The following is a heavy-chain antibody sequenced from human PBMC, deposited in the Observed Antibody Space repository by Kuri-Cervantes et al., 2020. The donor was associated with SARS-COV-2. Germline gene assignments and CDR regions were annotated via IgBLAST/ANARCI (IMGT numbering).Heavy chain of an antibody. D-gene: IGHD2-8*02. CDR1: GFSLSRYT. CDR2: ISGSGSYI. V-gene: IGHV3-21*01. Sequence: GESLKISCAASGFSLSRYTMNWVRQAPGKALEWVSSISGSGSYIYYADSVKGRFTISKESGENSLYLHMNSLRGDDTAVYYCARELVFFDYWGQGTLVTVSS. J-gene: IGHJ4*02. CDR3: ARELVFFDY.